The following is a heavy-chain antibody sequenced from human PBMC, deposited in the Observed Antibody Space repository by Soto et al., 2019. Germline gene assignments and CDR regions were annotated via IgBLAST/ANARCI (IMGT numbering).Heavy chain of an antibody. J-gene: IGHJ4*02. Sequence: VASVKVSCKTSGYTFTEYGISWFLQAPGQGLEWMGWISPYNGRTNYIQEFQDRVTITTDTSSATVYMDLRTLKSDDTAIYFCARADYGDTKIYSFDHWGQGTLVTVSS. CDR1: GYTFTEYG. CDR3: ARADYGDTKIYSFDH. CDR2: ISPYNGRT. V-gene: IGHV1-18*01. D-gene: IGHD4-17*01.